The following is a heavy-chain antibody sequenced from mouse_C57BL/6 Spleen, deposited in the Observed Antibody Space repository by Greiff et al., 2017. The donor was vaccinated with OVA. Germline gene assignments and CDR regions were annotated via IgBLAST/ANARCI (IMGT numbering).Heavy chain of an antibody. CDR1: GYTFTSYW. D-gene: IGHD2-1*01. V-gene: IGHV1-64*01. Sequence: VQLQHPGAELVKPGASVKLSCKASGYTFTSYWMHWVKQRPGQGLEWIGMIHPNSGSTNYNEKFKSKATLTVDKSSSTAYMQLSSLTSEDSAVYYCARSGGNYFSYAMDYWGQGTSVTVSS. CDR3: ARSGGNYFSYAMDY. J-gene: IGHJ4*01. CDR2: IHPNSGST.